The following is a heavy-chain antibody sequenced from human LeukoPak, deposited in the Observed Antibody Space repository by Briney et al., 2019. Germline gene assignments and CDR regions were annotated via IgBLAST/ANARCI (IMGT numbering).Heavy chain of an antibody. CDR1: GGSFSGYY. Sequence: SETLSLTCAVYGGSFSGYYWSWIRQPPGKGLEWIGEINHSGSTNYNPSLKSRVTISVDTSKNQFSLKLSSVTAADTAVYYCARGNTRYYYDSSGYYYRDWGQATLVTVSS. CDR3: ARGNTRYYYDSSGYYYRD. V-gene: IGHV4-34*01. CDR2: INHSGST. D-gene: IGHD3-22*01. J-gene: IGHJ4*02.